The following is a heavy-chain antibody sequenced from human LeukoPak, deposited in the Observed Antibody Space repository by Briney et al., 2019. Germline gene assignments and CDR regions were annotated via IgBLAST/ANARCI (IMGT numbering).Heavy chain of an antibody. CDR1: GGSFSGHY. D-gene: IGHD3-3*01. CDR3: ARGSYYDFWSGYYGYYYYGMDV. V-gene: IGHV4-34*01. J-gene: IGHJ6*02. Sequence: SETLSLTCAVYGGSFSGHYWSWIRQPPGKGLEWIGEINHSGSTNYNPSLKSRVTISVDTSKNQFSLKLSSVTAADTAVYYCARGSYYDFWSGYYGYYYYGMDVWGQGTTVTVSS. CDR2: INHSGST.